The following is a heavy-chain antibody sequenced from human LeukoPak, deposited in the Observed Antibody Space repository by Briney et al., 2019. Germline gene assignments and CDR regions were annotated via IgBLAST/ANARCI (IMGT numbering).Heavy chain of an antibody. J-gene: IGHJ6*03. V-gene: IGHV3-23*01. CDR2: ISGSGGST. D-gene: IGHD2-2*02. Sequence: PGGSLRLSCAASGFTFSSYAMSWVRQAPGKGLEWVSAISGSGGSTYYADSVKGRFTISRDNSKNTLYLQMNSLRAEDTAVDYCAKVWGDIVVVPAAIKGPYYYYYMDVWGKGTTVTVSS. CDR3: AKVWGDIVVVPAAIKGPYYYYYMDV. CDR1: GFTFSSYA.